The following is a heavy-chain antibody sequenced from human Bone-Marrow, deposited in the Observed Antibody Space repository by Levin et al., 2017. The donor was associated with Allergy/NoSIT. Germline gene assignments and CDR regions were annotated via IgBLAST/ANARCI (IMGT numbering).Heavy chain of an antibody. CDR3: ARHRSYDYLEAFDF. CDR2: IYYTGST. D-gene: IGHD3-3*01. V-gene: IGHV4-39*01. Sequence: SETLSLTCTVSGGSIGSYSYYWGWIRQTPGTGLAWVGSIYYTGSTYYNPSLQSRVIMSVDTSKNQFSLRLSSVTAADTAAYYCARHRSYDYLEAFDFWGQGAMVTVSS. J-gene: IGHJ3*01. CDR1: GGSIGSYSYY.